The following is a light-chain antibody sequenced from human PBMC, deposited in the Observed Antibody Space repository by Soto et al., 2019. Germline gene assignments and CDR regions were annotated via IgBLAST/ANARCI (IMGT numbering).Light chain of an antibody. CDR2: DVS. Sequence: EIVLTQSPATLSLSPGERATLSCGASQSVSSHYLAWYQQKPGLAPRLVIYDVSRRATGIPDRFSGSGSGTDFTLTLSRLEPEDFAVYYCQQYDQSSALTFGGGTKVEIK. CDR3: QQYDQSSALT. CDR1: QSVSSHY. J-gene: IGKJ4*01. V-gene: IGKV3D-20*01.